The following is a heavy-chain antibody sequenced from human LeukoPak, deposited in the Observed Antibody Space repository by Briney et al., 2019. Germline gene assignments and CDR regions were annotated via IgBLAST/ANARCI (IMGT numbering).Heavy chain of an antibody. Sequence: PGGSLRLSCAASGFTFSSYGMHWVRQAPGKGLEWVAFIRYDGSNKYYADSVKGRFTISRDNSKNTLYLQMNSLGAEDTAVYYCAKGARYNWNYGDHWFDPWGQGTLVTVSS. CDR1: GFTFSSYG. CDR3: AKGARYNWNYGDHWFDP. V-gene: IGHV3-30*02. D-gene: IGHD1-7*01. CDR2: IRYDGSNK. J-gene: IGHJ5*02.